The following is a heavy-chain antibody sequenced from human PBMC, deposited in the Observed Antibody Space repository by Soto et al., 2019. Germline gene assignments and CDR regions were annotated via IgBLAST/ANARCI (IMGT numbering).Heavy chain of an antibody. J-gene: IGHJ4*02. CDR3: ARDRIVATIQAPLGY. D-gene: IGHD5-12*01. CDR2: IWYDGSNK. V-gene: IGHV3-33*01. CDR1: GFTFSSYG. Sequence: QVQLVESGGGVVQPGRSLRLSCAASGFTFSSYGMHWVRQAPGKGLEWVAVIWYDGSNKYYADSVKGRFTISRDNSKNTLYLQMNSLRAEDTAVYYCARDRIVATIQAPLGYWGQGTLVTVSS.